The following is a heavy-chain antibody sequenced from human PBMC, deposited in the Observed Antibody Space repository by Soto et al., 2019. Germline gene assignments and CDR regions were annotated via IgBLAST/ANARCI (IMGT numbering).Heavy chain of an antibody. J-gene: IGHJ4*02. Sequence: SETLSLTCSVSCGSISGSYWSWIRQSPGKGLEWLGYVYYTGSTNYSPSLRSRVSISVDTSKNEFSLRLSSVTTADTAVYFCARSVAVPGAHIDYWGQGTQVTVSS. CDR2: VYYTGST. CDR3: ARSVAVPGAHIDY. V-gene: IGHV4-59*01. CDR1: CGSISGSY. D-gene: IGHD6-19*01.